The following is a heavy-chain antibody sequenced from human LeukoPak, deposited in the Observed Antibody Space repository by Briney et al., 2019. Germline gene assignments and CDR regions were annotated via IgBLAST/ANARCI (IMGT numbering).Heavy chain of an antibody. Sequence: ASAKVSCKASGYTFTGYYMHWVRQAPGQGLEWMGWINPNSGGTNYAQKFQGWVTMTRDTSISTAYMELSRLRSDDTAVYYCARGETGYCSSTSCYAFDYWGQGTLVTVSS. D-gene: IGHD2-2*01. CDR3: ARGETGYCSSTSCYAFDY. J-gene: IGHJ4*02. V-gene: IGHV1-2*04. CDR2: INPNSGGT. CDR1: GYTFTGYY.